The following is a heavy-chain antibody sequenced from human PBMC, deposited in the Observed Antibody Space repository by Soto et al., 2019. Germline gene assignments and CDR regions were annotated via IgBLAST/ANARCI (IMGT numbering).Heavy chain of an antibody. CDR3: ARPYYYDSSGYYHRDIDI. CDR1: GGSMSSGGYY. D-gene: IGHD3-22*01. J-gene: IGHJ3*02. V-gene: IGHV4-31*03. Sequence: TLSLTCTVSGGSMSSGGYYGSCIRQHPVKGLEWIGYIYDSGSTYYNPSLNIGVTISVDTSKNQFSLKLSSLTAADTAVYYCARPYYYDSSGYYHRDIDIWGQGTMATVSS. CDR2: IYDSGST.